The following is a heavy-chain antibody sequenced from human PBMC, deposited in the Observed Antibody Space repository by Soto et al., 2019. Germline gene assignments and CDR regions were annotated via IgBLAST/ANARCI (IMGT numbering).Heavy chain of an antibody. V-gene: IGHV4-30-4*08. J-gene: IGHJ4*02. D-gene: IGHD5-18*01. CDR2: ISNSGST. CDR1: GCSVSSDEND. CDR3: ATESGSTYGYFDY. Sequence: PSETLSLACTVSGCSVSSDENDWGWIRQSAGKGLEWIGYISNSGSTGYNPSLKTRLSMSVDRSKNQFTLRLTSVTAADTAVYFCATESGSTYGYFDYWGQGTQVTVSS.